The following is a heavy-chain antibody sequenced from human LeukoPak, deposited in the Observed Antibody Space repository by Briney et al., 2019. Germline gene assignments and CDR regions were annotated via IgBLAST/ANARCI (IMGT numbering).Heavy chain of an antibody. CDR1: GFSFSNFG. Sequence: GGSLRLSCGVSGFSFSNFGMQWVRQAPGKGLEWVSYIRYDGNNKYYADSVKGRFTISRDNSKNTLYLQLNSLRPEDTGVYYCAKVGGFNYYGSGYSPDYHSNMDVWGKGTTVTISS. J-gene: IGHJ6*03. CDR3: AKVGGFNYYGSGYSPDYHSNMDV. CDR2: IRYDGNNK. D-gene: IGHD3-10*01. V-gene: IGHV3-30*02.